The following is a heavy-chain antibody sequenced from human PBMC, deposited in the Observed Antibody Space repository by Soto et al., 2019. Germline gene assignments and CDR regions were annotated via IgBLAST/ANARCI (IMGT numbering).Heavy chain of an antibody. CDR3: ARVFGYCSGGACSSVDY. Sequence: EVQLVESGGGLVKPGGSLRLSCAASGFTFSSHTMNWVRQAPGKGLEWVSSISSSSTYIYYADSVKGRFTISSDNAKNALYLQMNSLRAEDTAVYDCARVFGYCSGGACSSVDYLCHGTLVTVSS. V-gene: IGHV3-21*01. CDR2: ISSSSTYI. CDR1: GFTFSSHT. D-gene: IGHD2-15*01. J-gene: IGHJ4*01.